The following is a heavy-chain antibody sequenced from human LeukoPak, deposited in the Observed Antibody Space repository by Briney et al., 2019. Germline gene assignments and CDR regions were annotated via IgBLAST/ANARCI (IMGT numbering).Heavy chain of an antibody. CDR3: ATGKYYYGSGSHAFDI. D-gene: IGHD3-10*01. CDR1: GFTFSSYA. CDR2: ISYDGSNK. V-gene: IGHV3-30-3*01. J-gene: IGHJ3*02. Sequence: GRSLRLSCAASGFTFSSYAMHWVRRAPGKGLEWVAVISYDGSNKYYADSVKGRFTISRDNSKNTLYLQMNSLRTEDTAVYYCATGKYYYGSGSHAFDIWGQGTMVTVSS.